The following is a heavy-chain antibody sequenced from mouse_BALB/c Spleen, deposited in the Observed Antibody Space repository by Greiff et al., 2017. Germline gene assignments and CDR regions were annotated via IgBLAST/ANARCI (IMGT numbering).Heavy chain of an antibody. D-gene: IGHD2-14*01. V-gene: IGHV14-3*02. CDR2: IDPANGNT. CDR1: GFNIKDTY. CDR3: ARAWVRRYYAMDY. J-gene: IGHJ4*01. Sequence: VQLQQSGAELVKPGASVKLSCTASGFNIKDTYMHWVKQRPEQGLEWIGRIDPANGNTKYDPKFQGKATITADTSSNTAYLQLSSLTSEDTAVYYCARAWVRRYYAMDYWGQGTSVTVSS.